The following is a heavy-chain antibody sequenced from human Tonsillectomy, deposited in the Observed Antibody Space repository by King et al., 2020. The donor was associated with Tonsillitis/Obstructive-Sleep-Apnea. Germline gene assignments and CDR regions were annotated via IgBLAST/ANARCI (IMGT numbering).Heavy chain of an antibody. CDR2: IDPSDSYT. CDR3: ARLGYCSGGCCYSNYMDV. J-gene: IGHJ6*02. CDR1: GYTFTSYW. V-gene: IGHV5-10-1*03. Sequence: VQLVESGAEVKKPGESLRISCKGSGYTFTSYWISWVRQMPGKGLEWMGRIDPSDSYTNYSPSFQGHVTISADKSISTAYLQWSSLKASDTAMYYCARLGYCSGGCCYSNYMDVWGQGTTVTVSS. D-gene: IGHD2-15*01.